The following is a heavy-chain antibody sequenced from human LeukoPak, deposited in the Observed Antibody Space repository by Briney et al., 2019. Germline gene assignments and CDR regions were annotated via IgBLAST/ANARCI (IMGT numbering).Heavy chain of an antibody. Sequence: PGGSLRLSCAASGFTFSDSYMTWVRQAPGRGVEWVAYISGSGHDINYSDSVKGRFTISRDNAKNSLYLQMSSLRVEDTAVYYCTRDPRHFDSCGQGTLVTVSS. V-gene: IGHV3-11*04. CDR3: TRDPRHFDS. CDR1: GFTFSDSY. CDR2: ISGSGHDI. D-gene: IGHD6-6*01. J-gene: IGHJ5*01.